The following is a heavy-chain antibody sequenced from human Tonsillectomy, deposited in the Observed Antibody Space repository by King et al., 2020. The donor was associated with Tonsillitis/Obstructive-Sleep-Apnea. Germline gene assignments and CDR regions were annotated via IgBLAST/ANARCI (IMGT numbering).Heavy chain of an antibody. V-gene: IGHV3-33*01. CDR3: VRDLNGGGLDS. J-gene: IGHJ4*02. Sequence: VQLVESGGGVVQPGRSLRLSCAASGFIFNSHGMHWVRQAPGKGLEWVAVIWYDGTNKYYGDSVKGRFTISRDNSENTLYLHMNSLRAEDTAVYYCVRDLNGGGLDSSGQEPLFPVSS. D-gene: IGHD4-23*01. CDR1: GFIFNSHG. CDR2: IWYDGTNK.